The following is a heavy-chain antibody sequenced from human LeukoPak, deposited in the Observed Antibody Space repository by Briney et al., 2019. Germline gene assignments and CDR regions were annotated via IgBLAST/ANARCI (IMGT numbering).Heavy chain of an antibody. D-gene: IGHD2-21*02. CDR1: GYTFTSYY. J-gene: IGHJ3*02. V-gene: IGHV1-46*01. CDR3: ARGDCGGDCGSSFDI. Sequence: ASVKVSCKASGYTFTSYYMHWVRQAPGQGLEWMGIINPSGGSTSYAQKFQGRVTMTRDTSTSTVYMELSSLRSEDTAVYYCARGDCGGDCGSSFDIWGQGTMVTVSS. CDR2: INPSGGST.